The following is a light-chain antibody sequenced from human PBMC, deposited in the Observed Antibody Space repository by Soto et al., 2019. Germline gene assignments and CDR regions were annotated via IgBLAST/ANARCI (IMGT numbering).Light chain of an antibody. CDR1: QSVSSSY. V-gene: IGKV3-20*01. Sequence: EIVLTQSPGTLSLSPGERATLSCRASQSVSSSYLAWYQQKPGQAPRLLIYGESSRATGIPDRFSGSGAGKDFTLTISRLEPEDFAVYYCQQYGSSRTFGQGTKVEIK. CDR2: GES. J-gene: IGKJ1*01. CDR3: QQYGSSRT.